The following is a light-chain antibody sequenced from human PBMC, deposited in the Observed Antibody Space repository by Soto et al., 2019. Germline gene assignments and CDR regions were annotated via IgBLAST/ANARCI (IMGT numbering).Light chain of an antibody. CDR2: DAS. V-gene: IGKV3-11*01. J-gene: IGKJ1*01. Sequence: EIVLTQSPATLSLSPGERATLSCRASQSVSSYLAWYQQKPGQAPRLLIYDASHRATGIPARFSGSGSGTDFTLNISSLEPEDFAVYYCQQRSNWPWTFGQGTKVEIK. CDR3: QQRSNWPWT. CDR1: QSVSSY.